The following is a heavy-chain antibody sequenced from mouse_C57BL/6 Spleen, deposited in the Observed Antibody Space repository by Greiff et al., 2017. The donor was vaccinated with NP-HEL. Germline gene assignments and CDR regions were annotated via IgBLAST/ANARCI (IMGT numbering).Heavy chain of an antibody. Sequence: EVQLQESGPGLVKPSQSLSLTCSVTGYSITSGYYWNWIRQFPGNKLEWMGYISYDGSNNYNPSLKNRISITRDTSKNQFFLKLNSVTTEDTATYYCAREGIYYDYDAMDYWGQGTSVTVSS. D-gene: IGHD2-1*01. CDR1: GYSITSGYY. J-gene: IGHJ4*01. V-gene: IGHV3-6*01. CDR3: AREGIYYDYDAMDY. CDR2: ISYDGSN.